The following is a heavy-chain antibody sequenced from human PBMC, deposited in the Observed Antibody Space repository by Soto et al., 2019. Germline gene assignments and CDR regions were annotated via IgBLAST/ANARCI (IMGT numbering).Heavy chain of an antibody. CDR3: ASEKTFWSGYYPRALHYYYYGMDV. D-gene: IGHD3-3*01. V-gene: IGHV3-33*01. J-gene: IGHJ6*02. Sequence: GGSLRLSCAASGFTFSSYGMHWVRQAPGKGLEWVAVIWYDGSNKYYADSVKGRFTISRDNSKNTLYLQMNSLRAEDTAVYYCASEKTFWSGYYPRALHYYYYGMDVWGQGTTVTVSS. CDR2: IWYDGSNK. CDR1: GFTFSSYG.